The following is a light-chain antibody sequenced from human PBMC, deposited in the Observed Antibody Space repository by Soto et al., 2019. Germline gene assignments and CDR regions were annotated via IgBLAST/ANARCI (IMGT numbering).Light chain of an antibody. CDR3: HHGRS. Sequence: DIQMTQSPSTLSASVGDRVTITCRASQSISSWLAWYQQKPGKAPKLLLYKASSLECGDPSRFLGSGSTTKFMPFNSSLQPDDFATHCCHHGRSFGKGTKVEIK. CDR2: KAS. V-gene: IGKV1-5*03. J-gene: IGKJ1*01. CDR1: QSISSW.